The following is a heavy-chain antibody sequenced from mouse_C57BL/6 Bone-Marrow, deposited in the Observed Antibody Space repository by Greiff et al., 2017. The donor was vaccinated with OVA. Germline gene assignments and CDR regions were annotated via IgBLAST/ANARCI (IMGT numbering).Heavy chain of an antibody. D-gene: IGHD1-1*01. CDR2: IDPSDSYT. J-gene: IGHJ4*01. CDR1: GYTFTSYW. CDR3: ARSPYYGSSYYYAMDY. V-gene: IGHV1-69*01. Sequence: QVQLQQPGAELVMPGASVKLSCKASGYTFTSYWMHWVKQRPGQGLEWIGEIDPSDSYTTYNQKFKGKSTLTVDKSSSTAYMQLSSLTSEDSAVYYCARSPYYGSSYYYAMDYWGQGTSVTVSS.